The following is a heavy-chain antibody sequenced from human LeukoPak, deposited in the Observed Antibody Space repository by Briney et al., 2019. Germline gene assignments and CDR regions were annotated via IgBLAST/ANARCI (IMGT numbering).Heavy chain of an antibody. D-gene: IGHD6-13*01. CDR1: GFTFSSYW. Sequence: GGSLRLSCAASGFTFSSYWMHWVRHAPGKGLVWVSRINSDGSSTSYADSVKGRFTISRDNAKNTLYLQMNSLRAEDTAVYYCARAGYSSSWYGLWGQGTLVTVSS. CDR2: INSDGSST. J-gene: IGHJ5*02. CDR3: ARAGYSSSWYGL. V-gene: IGHV3-74*01.